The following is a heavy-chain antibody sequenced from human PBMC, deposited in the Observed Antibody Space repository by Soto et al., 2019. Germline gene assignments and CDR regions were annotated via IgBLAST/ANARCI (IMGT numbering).Heavy chain of an antibody. CDR3: ARIVSQLEPQDFDY. V-gene: IGHV2-26*01. CDR2: IFSNDEK. D-gene: IGHD1-1*01. CDR1: GFSLSNARMG. J-gene: IGHJ4*02. Sequence: QVTLKESGPVLVKPTETLTLTSTVSGFSLSNARMGVSWIRQPPGKALEWLAHIFSNDEKSYSTSLKSRLTISKDTSKSQVVLTMTYMDPVDTVTYSCARIVSQLEPQDFDYWGQGTLVTVSS.